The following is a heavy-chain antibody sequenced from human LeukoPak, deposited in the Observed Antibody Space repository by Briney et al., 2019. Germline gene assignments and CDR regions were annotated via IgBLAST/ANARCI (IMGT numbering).Heavy chain of an antibody. D-gene: IGHD3-10*01. V-gene: IGHV3-48*01. CDR3: ATEGSGSYYNWAYYFDY. CDR2: ISSSSSTI. Sequence: GRSLRLSCAASGFTFSSYSMNWVRQAPGKGLEWVSYISSSSSTIYYADSVKGRFTISRDNAKNSLYLQMNSLRAEDTAVYYCATEGSGSYYNWAYYFDYWGQGTLVTVSS. CDR1: GFTFSSYS. J-gene: IGHJ4*02.